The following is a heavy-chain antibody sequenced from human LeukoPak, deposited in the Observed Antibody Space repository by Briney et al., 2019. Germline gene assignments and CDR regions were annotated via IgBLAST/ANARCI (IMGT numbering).Heavy chain of an antibody. D-gene: IGHD3-3*01. CDR1: GFMFSNLR. Sequence: PGGSLRLSCAASGFMFSNLRMSWVRQAPGKGLEWVALINEDGGERYYADSLRGRFSISRDNAKNSLFLQMDKLRSEDTAVYYCARTISGTLIPAALFDKWGQGVLVTVSP. CDR3: ARTISGTLIPAALFDK. V-gene: IGHV3-7*01. CDR2: INEDGGER. J-gene: IGHJ4*02.